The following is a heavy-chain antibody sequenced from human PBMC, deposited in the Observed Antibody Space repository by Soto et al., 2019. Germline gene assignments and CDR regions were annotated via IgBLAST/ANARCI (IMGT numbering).Heavy chain of an antibody. Sequence: GGSLRLSCAASGFTFSTYAMTWFRQAPGKGLECFSGISGSGGSTYYADSVKGRFSISRDNSKDTLYLQMTSLRAEDTAVYYCAKLRGYSGYDPFDSWGQGTLVTVSS. CDR2: ISGSGGST. CDR1: GFTFSTYA. J-gene: IGHJ4*02. CDR3: AKLRGYSGYDPFDS. V-gene: IGHV3-23*01. D-gene: IGHD5-12*01.